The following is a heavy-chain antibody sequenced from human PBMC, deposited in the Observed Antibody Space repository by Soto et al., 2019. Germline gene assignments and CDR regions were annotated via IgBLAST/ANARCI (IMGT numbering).Heavy chain of an antibody. CDR3: AKDRGGDCPDNSCYFGADY. CDR2: IKQDGSET. J-gene: IGHJ4*02. V-gene: IGHV3-7*01. D-gene: IGHD2-2*01. CDR1: GFTFSNYW. Sequence: PGGSLRLSCAASGFTFSNYWMAWVRQAPGKGLEWVANIKQDGSETNFVDSVEGRFTISRENSKNTLSLHMDRLRVEDTAVYYCAKDRGGDCPDNSCYFGADYWGQGTPVTVSS.